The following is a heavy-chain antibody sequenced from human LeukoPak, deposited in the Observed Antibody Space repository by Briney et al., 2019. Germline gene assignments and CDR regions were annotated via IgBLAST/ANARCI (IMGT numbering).Heavy chain of an antibody. V-gene: IGHV3-53*01. D-gene: IGHD3-16*01. CDR3: ARYEQSVSNWYFDL. J-gene: IGHJ2*01. CDR1: GMTVSNIY. Sequence: PGGSLRLSCAASGMTVSNIYMAWVRQAPGKRLEWVSIIYGGGNTNHGDSVKGRFITSRDNSKNTLYLQMNSLRAEDTAVYYCARYEQSVSNWYFDLWGRGTLVTVSP. CDR2: IYGGGNT.